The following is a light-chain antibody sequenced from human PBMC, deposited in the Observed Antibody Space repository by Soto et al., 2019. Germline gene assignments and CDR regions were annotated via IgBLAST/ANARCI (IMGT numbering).Light chain of an antibody. Sequence: QSALTQPTSASGSPGQSVTISCTGTSSAVGGYNYVSWYQQHPGKAPKLMIYEVSKRPSGVPDRFSGSKSSNTAALTVSGLQAEDEADYYCSSYVGTNSYVFGTGTKITV. V-gene: IGLV2-8*01. CDR3: SSYVGTNSYV. CDR2: EVS. CDR1: SSAVGGYNY. J-gene: IGLJ1*01.